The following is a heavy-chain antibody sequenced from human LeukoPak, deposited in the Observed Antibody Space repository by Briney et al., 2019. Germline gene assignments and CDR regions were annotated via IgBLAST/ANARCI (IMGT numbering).Heavy chain of an antibody. CDR2: ISGDGTSI. V-gene: IGHV3-11*01. CDR3: ARDQDQLPHFDY. CDR1: GFSLTDTY. D-gene: IGHD2-2*01. Sequence: GSLRLSCAASGFSLTDTYMNWIRQVPGKGLEFVSYISGDGTSISYADSVKGRFTVSRDLAKNSLHLQMTSLRVEDTAVYYCARDQDQLPHFDYWGQGTLVTVSS. J-gene: IGHJ4*02.